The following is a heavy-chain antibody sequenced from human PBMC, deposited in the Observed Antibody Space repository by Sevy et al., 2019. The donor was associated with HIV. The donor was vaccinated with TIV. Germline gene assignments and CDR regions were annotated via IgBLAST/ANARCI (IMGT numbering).Heavy chain of an antibody. Sequence: GGSLRLSCAASGFTFSSYAMSWVRQAPGKGLEWVSAISGSGGSTYYADSVKGRFTISRDNSKNTLYLQMNSLRAEDTAVYHCAKDTQRTPTPAFFDYWGQGTLVTVSS. CDR3: AKDTQRTPTPAFFDY. CDR2: ISGSGGST. CDR1: GFTFSSYA. V-gene: IGHV3-23*01. J-gene: IGHJ4*02.